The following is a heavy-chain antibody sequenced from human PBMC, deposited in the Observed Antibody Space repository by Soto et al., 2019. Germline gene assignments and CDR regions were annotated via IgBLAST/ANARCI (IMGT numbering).Heavy chain of an antibody. CDR2: ISYDGSNK. CDR1: GFTFSSYA. CDR3: ARDLTEYGDYEYYYYGMDV. J-gene: IGHJ6*02. D-gene: IGHD4-17*01. Sequence: GGSLRLSCAASGFTFSSYAMHWVRQAPGKGLEWVAVISYDGSNKYYADSVKGRFTISRDNSKNTLYLQMNSLRAEDTAVYYCARDLTEYGDYEYYYYGMDVWGQGTTVTVSS. V-gene: IGHV3-30-3*01.